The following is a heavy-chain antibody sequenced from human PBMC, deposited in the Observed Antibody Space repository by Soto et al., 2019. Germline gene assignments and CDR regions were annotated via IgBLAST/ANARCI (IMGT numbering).Heavy chain of an antibody. Sequence: SETLSLTCTVSGGSISSYYWSWIRQPPGKGLEWIGYIYYSGSTNYNPSLKSRVTISVDTSKNQFSLKLSSVTAADTAVYYCARGLGNQWLGNWIDPWGQGTLVTVSS. CDR2: IYYSGST. V-gene: IGHV4-59*12. D-gene: IGHD6-19*01. CDR3: ARGLGNQWLGNWIDP. CDR1: GGSISSYY. J-gene: IGHJ5*02.